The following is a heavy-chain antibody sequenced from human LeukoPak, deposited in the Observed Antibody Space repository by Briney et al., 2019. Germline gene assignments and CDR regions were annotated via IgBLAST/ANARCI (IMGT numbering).Heavy chain of an antibody. CDR3: ANRGDSSGWLYYYYYMDV. Sequence: GRSLRLSCAASGFTFSSYGMHWVRQAPGKGLEWVAVISYDGSNKYYADSVKGRFTISRDNSKNTLYLQMNSLRAEDTAVYYCANRGDSSGWLYYYYYMDVWGRGTTVTVSS. V-gene: IGHV3-30*18. CDR1: GFTFSSYG. CDR2: ISYDGSNK. J-gene: IGHJ6*03. D-gene: IGHD6-19*01.